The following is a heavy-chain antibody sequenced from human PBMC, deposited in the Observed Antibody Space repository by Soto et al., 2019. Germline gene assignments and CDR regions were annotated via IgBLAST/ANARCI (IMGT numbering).Heavy chain of an antibody. Sequence: QMQLVQSGAEVKKTGSSVTVSCKALGNTFTYRYLHWVRQAPGQALEWMGWITPFSGDVHYAQKFQERDTITRDRSINTAYMQMSSLRSEDTAMYFCAGGGAGSGPFTWELPDRWGQGTLVTVSS. CDR2: ITPFSGDV. V-gene: IGHV1-45*02. CDR1: GNTFTYRY. CDR3: AGGGAGSGPFTWELPDR. D-gene: IGHD1-26*01. J-gene: IGHJ5*02.